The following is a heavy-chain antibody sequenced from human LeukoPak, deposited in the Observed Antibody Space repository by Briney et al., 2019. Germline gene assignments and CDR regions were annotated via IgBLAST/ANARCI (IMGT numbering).Heavy chain of an antibody. CDR1: GYSFTSYW. D-gene: IGHD6-19*01. Sequence: GESLKISCKGSGYSFTSYWIGWVRQMPGKGLEWMGIIYPGDSDTRYSPSFQGQVTISADKSISTAYLQWSSLKASDTAMYYCARLFRTPPYSSGFNYYYYYGMDVWGQGTTVTVSS. J-gene: IGHJ6*02. CDR3: ARLFRTPPYSSGFNYYYYYGMDV. V-gene: IGHV5-51*01. CDR2: IYPGDSDT.